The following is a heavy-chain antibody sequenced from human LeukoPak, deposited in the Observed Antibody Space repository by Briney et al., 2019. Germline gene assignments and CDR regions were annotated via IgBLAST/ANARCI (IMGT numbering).Heavy chain of an antibody. Sequence: SETLSLTCTVSGGSISTYYWSWIRQPPGKGLEWIGSIYYSGSTYYNPSLKSRVTISVDTSKKQFSLKLSSVTATDTAVYFCARPTFSGYYSGPFDIWGQGTIVTVSS. D-gene: IGHD3-22*01. CDR3: ARPTFSGYYSGPFDI. CDR2: IYYSGST. CDR1: GGSISTYY. V-gene: IGHV4-59*05. J-gene: IGHJ3*02.